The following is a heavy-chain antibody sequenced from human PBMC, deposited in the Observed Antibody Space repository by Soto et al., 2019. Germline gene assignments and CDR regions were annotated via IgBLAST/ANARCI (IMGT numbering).Heavy chain of an antibody. Sequence: ASVKVSFKASGYTFTGYYMHWLRQAPGQGLEWMGWINPNSGGTNYAQKFQGRVTMTRDTSISTAYMELSRLRSDDTAVYYCARRGLRQQLEWKRPFDPWGQGTLVTVSS. D-gene: IGHD6-13*01. J-gene: IGHJ5*02. CDR1: GYTFTGYY. CDR3: ARRGLRQQLEWKRPFDP. V-gene: IGHV1-2*02. CDR2: INPNSGGT.